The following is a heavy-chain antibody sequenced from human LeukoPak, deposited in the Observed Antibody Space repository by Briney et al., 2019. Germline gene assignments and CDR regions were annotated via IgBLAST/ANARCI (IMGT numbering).Heavy chain of an antibody. Sequence: GGSLRLSCAASGFTFSTYAMSWVRQAPGVGLEWVSAINGNDGRTYYADSVKGRFTVSRDNFKNTVYLQMDSLRAEDTAVYFCAKDPRMVRGVIFDYWGQGARVTVSS. CDR2: INGNDGRT. J-gene: IGHJ4*02. D-gene: IGHD3-10*01. CDR3: AKDPRMVRGVIFDY. V-gene: IGHV3-23*01. CDR1: GFTFSTYA.